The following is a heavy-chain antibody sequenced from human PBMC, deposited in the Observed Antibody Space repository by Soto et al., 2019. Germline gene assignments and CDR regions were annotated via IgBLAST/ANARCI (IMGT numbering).Heavy chain of an antibody. D-gene: IGHD4-4*01. J-gene: IGHJ5*02. CDR2: INPNSGGT. V-gene: IGHV1-2*04. CDR1: GYTFTGYY. CDR3: ARGGDYSNHNWFDP. Sequence: RASVKVSCKASGYTFTGYYMHWVRQAPGQGLEWMGWINPNSGGTNYAQKFQGWVTMTRDTSISTAYMELSRLRSDDTAVYYCARGGDYSNHNWFDPWGQGTLVTVSS.